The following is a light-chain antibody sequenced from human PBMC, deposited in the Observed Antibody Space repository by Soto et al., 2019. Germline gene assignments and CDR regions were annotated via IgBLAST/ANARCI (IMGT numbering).Light chain of an antibody. Sequence: QSALTQPASVSGSPGQSITISCTGTSSDVGGYNYVSWYQRHPGKATKLMIYDVSNRPSGVSNRFSGSKSGNAASLTISGLHTEDEADYYRPSYTCSRTPITLVFGGRTKLTVL. CDR1: SSDVGGYNY. J-gene: IGLJ2*01. V-gene: IGLV2-14*01. CDR2: DVS. CDR3: PSYTCSRTPITLV.